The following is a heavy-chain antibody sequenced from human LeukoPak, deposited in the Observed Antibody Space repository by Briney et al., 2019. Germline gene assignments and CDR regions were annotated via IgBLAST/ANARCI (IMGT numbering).Heavy chain of an antibody. CDR1: GYTFTSYY. J-gene: IGHJ4*02. CDR3: ATLGGDGYNH. D-gene: IGHD5-24*01. V-gene: IGHV1-46*01. Sequence: ASVKVSCKASGYTFTSYYMHWVRQAPGQGLEWMGIINPSGGSTSYAQRFQGRVTMTRDMSTSTVYMELSSLRSEDTAVYYCATLGGDGYNHWGQGTLVTVSS. CDR2: INPSGGST.